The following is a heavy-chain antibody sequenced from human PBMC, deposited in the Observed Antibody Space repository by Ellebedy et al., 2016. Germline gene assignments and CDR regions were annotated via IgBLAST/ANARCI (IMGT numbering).Heavy chain of an antibody. CDR3: AGRIWFGESNPHFDY. V-gene: IGHV1-69*10. CDR2: IIPILGIA. Sequence: ASVKVSCKASGGTFSSYAISWVRQAPGQGLEWMGGIIPILGIANYAQKFQGRVTITADKSTSTAYMELSSLRSEDTAVYYCAGRIWFGESNPHFDYWGQGTLVTVSS. CDR1: GGTFSSYA. J-gene: IGHJ4*02. D-gene: IGHD3-10*01.